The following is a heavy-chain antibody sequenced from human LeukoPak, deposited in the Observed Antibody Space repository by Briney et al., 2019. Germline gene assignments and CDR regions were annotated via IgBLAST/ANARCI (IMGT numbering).Heavy chain of an antibody. CDR1: GFTFSSYA. D-gene: IGHD2-2*02. CDR3: AKGPTVVPAAIRGALDI. J-gene: IGHJ3*02. V-gene: IGHV3-23*01. CDR2: ISGSGGST. Sequence: GSLRLSCAASGFTFSSYAMSWVRQAPGKGLEWVSAISGSGGSTYYADSVKGRFTISRDNSKNTLYLQMNSLRAEDTAVYYCAKGPTVVPAAIRGALDIWGQGTMVTVSS.